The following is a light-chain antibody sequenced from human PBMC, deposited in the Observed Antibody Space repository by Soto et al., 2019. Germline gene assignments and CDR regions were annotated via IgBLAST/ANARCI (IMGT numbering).Light chain of an antibody. J-gene: IGKJ5*01. CDR2: LGS. CDR3: MGSLQNPPT. V-gene: IGKV2-28*01. Sequence: DIVMTQSPLPLPVTPGEPASISCRSSESLLHRNGYNHLDWYLQRPGQSPQLLIYLGSNRASGVPDRFSGSGSGTDFTLKISRVEAEDVGVYYCMGSLQNPPTFGQGTRLEIK. CDR1: ESLLHRNGYNH.